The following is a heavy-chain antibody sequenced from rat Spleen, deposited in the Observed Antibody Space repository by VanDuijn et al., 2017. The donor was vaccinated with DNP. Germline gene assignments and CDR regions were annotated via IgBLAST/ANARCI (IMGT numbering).Heavy chain of an antibody. CDR1: GFSLTSFH. CDR3: ARYSTSFVMGA. J-gene: IGHJ4*01. Sequence: QVQLKESGPGLVQPSQTLSLTCTVSGFSLTSFHVSWVRQPPGKGLEWMGVMWTGGGTAFNSLLKSRLSIGRETSKSQVFLKMNSLQTEDTATYYCARYSTSFVMGAWGQGASVTVSS. V-gene: IGHV2-43*01. CDR2: MWTGGGT. D-gene: IGHD1-2*01.